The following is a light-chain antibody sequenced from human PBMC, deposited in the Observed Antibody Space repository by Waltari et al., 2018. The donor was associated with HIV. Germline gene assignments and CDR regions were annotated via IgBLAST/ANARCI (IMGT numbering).Light chain of an antibody. CDR1: ASDLGDYNY. V-gene: IGLV2-14*03. J-gene: IGLJ2*01. CDR2: DVS. Sequence: QSALTQPASVSGAPGQSITISCTGTASDLGDYNYVSWYQQHPGKAPKLVIYDVSNRHSGISTRFSGSNSGTTASLTISGLQAEDEAVYYCSSYTRSTRTTAWLFGGGTRLTVL. CDR3: SSYTRSTRTTAWL.